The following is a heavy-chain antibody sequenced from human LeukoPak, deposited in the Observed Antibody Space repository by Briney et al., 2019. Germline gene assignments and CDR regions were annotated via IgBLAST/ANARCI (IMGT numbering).Heavy chain of an antibody. CDR3: ARSLGATHDAFDI. V-gene: IGHV1-69*02. CDR2: IIPILGIA. D-gene: IGHD1-26*01. J-gene: IGHJ3*02. CDR1: GGTFSSYT. Sequence: SVKVSCKASGGTFSSYTISWVRQAPGQGLEWMGRIIPILGIANYAQKFQGRVTITADKSTSTAYMELSSLRSEDAAVYYCARSLGATHDAFDIWGQGTMVTVSS.